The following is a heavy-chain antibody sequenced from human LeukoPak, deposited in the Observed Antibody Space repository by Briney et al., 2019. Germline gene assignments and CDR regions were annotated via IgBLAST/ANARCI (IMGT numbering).Heavy chain of an antibody. CDR3: ACDLDWGFLDY. CDR2: IKQDGSEK. J-gene: IGHJ4*02. D-gene: IGHD3/OR15-3a*01. CDR1: GLTSSSSW. V-gene: IGHV3-7*04. Sequence: GGSLRPSCAASGLTSSSSWIIWVRQAPGKGLEWVANIKQDGSEKYYVDSVKGRFSISRDNAKHSLYLQMNRLRAEDTAVYYRACDLDWGFLDYWGQGTLVTVSS.